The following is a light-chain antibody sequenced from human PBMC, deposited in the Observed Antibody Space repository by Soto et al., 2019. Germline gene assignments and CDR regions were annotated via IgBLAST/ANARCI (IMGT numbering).Light chain of an antibody. V-gene: IGKV3-11*01. Sequence: EIVLTQSPATLSLSPGERATLSCRASQSVSSYLAWYQQKPGQAPRLLIYDASNRATGIPARFSGSGSGTDFTLTISSLEPEDFAVHYCQQRSHWPPLTFGGGNKVDI. CDR3: QQRSHWPPLT. J-gene: IGKJ4*01. CDR2: DAS. CDR1: QSVSSY.